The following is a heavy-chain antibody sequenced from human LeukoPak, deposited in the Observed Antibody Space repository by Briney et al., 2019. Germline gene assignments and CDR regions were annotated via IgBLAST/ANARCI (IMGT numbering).Heavy chain of an antibody. J-gene: IGHJ4*02. D-gene: IGHD3-3*01. CDR2: INPNSGGT. CDR3: ALNYDFWSGYYTYLDY. Sequence: VASVKVSCKASGYTFTGYYMHWVRQAPGQGLEWMGWINPNSGGTNYAQKFQGRVTMTRDTSISTAYMELSRLRSDDTAVYYCALNYDFWSGYYTYLDYWGQGTLVAVSS. V-gene: IGHV1-2*02. CDR1: GYTFTGYY.